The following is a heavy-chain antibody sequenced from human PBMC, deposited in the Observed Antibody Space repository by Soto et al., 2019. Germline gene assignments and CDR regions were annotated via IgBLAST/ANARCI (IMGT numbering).Heavy chain of an antibody. D-gene: IGHD1-26*01. J-gene: IGHJ4*02. CDR1: GGSISSYY. Sequence: SETLSLTCTGSGGSISSYYWIWIRQPPGKGLEWIGYIYYSGSTNYNSSLKSRATISVDTSKNQFSLKLSSVTAADTAVYYCAREGVGAPYYFDYWGQGTLVTVSS. CDR2: IYYSGST. CDR3: AREGVGAPYYFDY. V-gene: IGHV4-59*01.